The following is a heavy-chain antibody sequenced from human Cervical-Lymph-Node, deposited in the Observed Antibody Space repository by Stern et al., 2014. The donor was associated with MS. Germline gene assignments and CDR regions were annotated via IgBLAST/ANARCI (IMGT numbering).Heavy chain of an antibody. CDR1: GYTFTRYY. Sequence: QVQLVQSGAEVKKPGASVKVSCKASGYTFTRYYMHWVRQAPGQGLEWMGIINPRGGSTTYAQRFQGRVTMTRDTSTSTVYMELSRLRSEDTAVYYCARESVDNYAFDYWGQGTLVTVSS. CDR3: ARESVDNYAFDY. CDR2: INPRGGST. V-gene: IGHV1-46*01. J-gene: IGHJ4*02. D-gene: IGHD1-20*01.